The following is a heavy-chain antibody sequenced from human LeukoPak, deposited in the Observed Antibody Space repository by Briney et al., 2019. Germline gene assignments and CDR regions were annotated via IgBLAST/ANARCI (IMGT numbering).Heavy chain of an antibody. Sequence: PSETLSLTCAVYGGSFSGYYSSWIRQPPGKGLKWIGEINHSGSTNYNPSLKSRVTISVDTSKNQFSLKLSSVTAADRAVYYCARASPSVVVPAATDYWGQGTLVTVSS. J-gene: IGHJ4*02. D-gene: IGHD2-2*01. CDR2: INHSGST. CDR1: GGSFSGYY. CDR3: ARASPSVVVPAATDY. V-gene: IGHV4-34*01.